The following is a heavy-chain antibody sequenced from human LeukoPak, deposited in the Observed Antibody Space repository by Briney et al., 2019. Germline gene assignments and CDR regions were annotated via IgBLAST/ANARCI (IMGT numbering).Heavy chain of an antibody. CDR3: VRGGTYWTVS. J-gene: IGHJ5*01. CDR1: GFVFSASY. V-gene: IGHV3-7*01. Sequence: GGSLSLSCAASGFVFSASYMSWVRKAPGKGLEWVASIKPDGSEKYHVDSVSGRFTISRDNTNDSLFLQMNSLRVDDTAVYYCVRGGTYWTVSWGQGTLVNVS. CDR2: IKPDGSEK.